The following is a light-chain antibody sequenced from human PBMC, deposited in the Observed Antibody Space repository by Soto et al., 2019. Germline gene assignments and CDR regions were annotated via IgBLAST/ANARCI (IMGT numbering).Light chain of an antibody. CDR2: LGS. V-gene: IGKV2-28*01. CDR3: MQALQTPPT. J-gene: IGKJ5*01. Sequence: DIVMTQSPLSLPVTPGEPASISCRSSQSLLHSNGYNYLDWYLXKPGQSPQVXIYLGSNRASGVPDRFSGSGSGTDFTLKISRVEAEDVAVYYCMQALQTPPTFGQGTRLEIK. CDR1: QSLLHSNGYNY.